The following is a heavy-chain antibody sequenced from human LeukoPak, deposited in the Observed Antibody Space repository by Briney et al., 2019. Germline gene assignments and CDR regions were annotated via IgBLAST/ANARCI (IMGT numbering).Heavy chain of an antibody. J-gene: IGHJ4*02. V-gene: IGHV1-3*01. CDR2: INAGNGNT. CDR3: ARSLVTARSYESHISENFDY. Sequence: ASVKVSCKASGYTFTSYAMHWVRQAPGQRLEWMGWINAGNGNTKYSQKFQGRVTITADESTSTAYMELSSLRSEDTAVYYCARSLVTARSYESHISENFDYWGQGTLVTVSS. CDR1: GYTFTSYA. D-gene: IGHD1-26*01.